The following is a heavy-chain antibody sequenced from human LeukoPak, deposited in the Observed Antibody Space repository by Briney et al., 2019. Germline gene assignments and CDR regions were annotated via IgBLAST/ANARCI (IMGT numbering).Heavy chain of an antibody. Sequence: AESLSLACTVYGASITSQYWGWVRQPAGKGMEWVGYVLDSVRSKDNPSLQSRLTLSADTSKTQFSLTLSSVTAADTAVYYCATLKRGSIYVYFDFWGQGVKVTVSS. CDR2: VLDSVRS. CDR1: GASITSQY. V-gene: IGHV4-59*11. CDR3: ATLKRGSIYVYFDF. D-gene: IGHD5-18*01. J-gene: IGHJ4*02.